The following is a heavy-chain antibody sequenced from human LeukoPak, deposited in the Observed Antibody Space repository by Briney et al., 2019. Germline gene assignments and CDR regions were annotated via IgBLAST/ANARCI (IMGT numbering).Heavy chain of an antibody. J-gene: IGHJ4*02. CDR2: IYPGDSDT. CDR3: ARARYCSGGNCYAEY. CDR1: GYSFTTYW. Sequence: GESLKISCKGSGYSFTTYWIGWVRQMPGKGLEWMGIIYPGDSDTRYSPSFQGQVTISADKSISTAYLQWSSLKASDTAMYYCARARYCSGGNCYAEYWGQGALVTVSS. V-gene: IGHV5-51*01. D-gene: IGHD2-15*01.